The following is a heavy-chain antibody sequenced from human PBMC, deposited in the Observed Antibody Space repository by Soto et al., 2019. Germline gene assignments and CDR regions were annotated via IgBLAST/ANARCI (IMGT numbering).Heavy chain of an antibody. CDR2: ISGISGRT. Sequence: LRLSCVASGFTFSSYGMSWVRQAPGKGLEWVAGISGISGRTDYADSVKGRFTISRDNSNNILYLQLNSLRAEDTAIYYCAKQRKYRAYYYPMDVWGQGATVTVSS. CDR1: GFTFSSYG. J-gene: IGHJ6*02. D-gene: IGHD5-18*01. V-gene: IGHV3-23*01. CDR3: AKQRKYRAYYYPMDV.